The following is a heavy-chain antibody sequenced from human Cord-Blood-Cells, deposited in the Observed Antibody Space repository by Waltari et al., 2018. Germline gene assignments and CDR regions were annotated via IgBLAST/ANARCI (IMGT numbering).Heavy chain of an antibody. Sequence: QVQLVQSGAEVKKPGASVKVSCKASGYTFTGYYMHWVRQAPGQGLEWMGWINPNSGSTNYAQKFQGRVTMTRDTSISTAYMELSRLGSDDTAVYYCARDWDYDLWSGYYGFDPWGQGTLVTVSS. CDR2: INPNSGST. V-gene: IGHV1-2*02. D-gene: IGHD3-3*01. CDR1: GYTFTGYY. CDR3: ARDWDYDLWSGYYGFDP. J-gene: IGHJ5*02.